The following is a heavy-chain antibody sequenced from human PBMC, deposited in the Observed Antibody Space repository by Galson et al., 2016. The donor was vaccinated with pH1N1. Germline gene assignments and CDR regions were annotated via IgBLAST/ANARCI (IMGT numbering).Heavy chain of an antibody. CDR3: TTISSVFGVVVKDF. D-gene: IGHD3-3*01. V-gene: IGHV3-15*01. CDR2: VKSEAFRGTT. Sequence: SLRLSCAASGFIFTNAWMSWVRRAPGKGLEWVGRVKSEAFRGTTDYAAPVQGRFIVSRDDSQSTVYLQMNSLKTEDTAVYYCTTISSVFGVVVKDFWGQGTTVIVSS. CDR1: GFIFTNAW. J-gene: IGHJ6*02.